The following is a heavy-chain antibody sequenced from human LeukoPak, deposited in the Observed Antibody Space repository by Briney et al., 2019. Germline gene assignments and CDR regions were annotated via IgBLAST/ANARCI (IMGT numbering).Heavy chain of an antibody. Sequence: GGSLRLSCAASGFTFSSYAMSWVRQAPGKGLEWVAAISGSGGSTYYADSVKGRFTITRGNPENTVYLQMNSLRAEDSAVYYCAKLRGYIYGEVDSWGQGTLVTVSS. CDR2: ISGSGGST. CDR3: AKLRGYIYGEVDS. D-gene: IGHD5-12*01. V-gene: IGHV3-23*01. J-gene: IGHJ5*01. CDR1: GFTFSSYA.